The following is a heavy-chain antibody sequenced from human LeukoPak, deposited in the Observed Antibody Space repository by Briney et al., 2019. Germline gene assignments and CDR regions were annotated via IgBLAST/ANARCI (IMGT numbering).Heavy chain of an antibody. Sequence: PSETLSLTCAVYGGSFSGYYWSWIRQPPGKGLEWIGEINHSGSTNYNPSLKSRVTISVDTSKNQFSLKLSSVTAADTAVYYCARGVAAAGIWFDHWGQGTLVTVSS. D-gene: IGHD6-13*01. CDR2: INHSGST. CDR3: ARGVAAAGIWFDH. J-gene: IGHJ5*02. V-gene: IGHV4-34*01. CDR1: GGSFSGYY.